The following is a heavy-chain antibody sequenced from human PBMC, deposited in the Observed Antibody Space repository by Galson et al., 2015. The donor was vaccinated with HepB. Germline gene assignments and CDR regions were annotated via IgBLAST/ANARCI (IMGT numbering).Heavy chain of an antibody. V-gene: IGHV1-2*02. CDR2: INPNSGGT. J-gene: IGHJ6*02. CDR1: GYTFTGYY. Sequence: SVKVSCKASGYTFTGYYMHWVRQAPGQGLEWMGWINPNSGGTNYAQKFQGRVTMTRDTSISTAYMELSRLRSDDTAVYYCAREGVLRYSDWLGTGMDVWGQGTTVTVSS. CDR3: AREGVLRYSDWLGTGMDV. D-gene: IGHD3-9*01.